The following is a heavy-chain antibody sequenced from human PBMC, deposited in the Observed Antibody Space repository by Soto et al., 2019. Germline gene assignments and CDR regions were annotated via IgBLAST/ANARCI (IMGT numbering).Heavy chain of an antibody. J-gene: IGHJ3*02. D-gene: IGHD4-17*01. CDR2: IYYSGST. V-gene: IGHV4-59*01. CDR1: GGSISSYY. CDR3: ARVFVYGGAFDI. Sequence: PSDTLSLTCTVSGGSISSYYWSWIRQPPGKGLEWIGYIYYSGSTNYNPSLKSQVTISVDTSKNQFSLKLSSVTAADTAVYYCARVFVYGGAFDIWGQGTMVTVSS.